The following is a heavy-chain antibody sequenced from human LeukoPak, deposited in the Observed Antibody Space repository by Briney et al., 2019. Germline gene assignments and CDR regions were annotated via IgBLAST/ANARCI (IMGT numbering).Heavy chain of an antibody. J-gene: IGHJ4*02. CDR3: ARITAGVADY. D-gene: IGHD3-3*01. CDR2: IKEDGSER. CDR1: GLTVSSSY. V-gene: IGHV3-7*05. Sequence: GGSLRLSCAASGLTVSSSYMTWVRQAPGKGLEWVANIKEDGSERNYVDSVQGRFTISRDNTKNSLYLQMNSLRDEDTAMYYCARITAGVADYWGQGTLVTVSS.